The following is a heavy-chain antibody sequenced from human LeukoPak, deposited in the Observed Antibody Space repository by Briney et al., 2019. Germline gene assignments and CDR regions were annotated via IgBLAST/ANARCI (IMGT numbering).Heavy chain of an antibody. J-gene: IGHJ6*03. CDR1: GGSISSYY. D-gene: IGHD3-3*02. CDR2: IYYSGST. Sequence: SETLSLTCTVSGGSISSYYWSWIRQPPGKGLEWIGYIYYSGSTNYNPSLKSRVTISVDTSKNQFFLKLSSVTAADTAVYYCARGGRQIRYYYMDVWGKGTTVTVSS. V-gene: IGHV4-59*01. CDR3: ARGGRQIRYYYMDV.